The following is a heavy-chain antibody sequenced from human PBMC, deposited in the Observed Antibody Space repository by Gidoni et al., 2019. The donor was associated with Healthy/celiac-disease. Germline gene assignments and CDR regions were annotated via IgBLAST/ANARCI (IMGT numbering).Heavy chain of an antibody. V-gene: IGHV4-4*07. D-gene: IGHD3-3*01. CDR1: GGSISSYY. CDR2: IYTSGST. J-gene: IGHJ3*02. CDR3: ARDSPIFGVAIAFDI. Sequence: QVQLQESGPGLVKPSETLYLPCPVPGGSISSYYCSWIRQPAGKGLEWIGRIYTSGSTNYNPSLKSRVTMSVDTSKNQFSLKLSSVTAADTAVYYCARDSPIFGVAIAFDIWGQGTMVTVSS.